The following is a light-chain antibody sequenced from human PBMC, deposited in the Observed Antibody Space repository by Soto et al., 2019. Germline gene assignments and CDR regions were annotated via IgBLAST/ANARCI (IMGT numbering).Light chain of an antibody. CDR3: TSYTTTSTYV. Sequence: SVLAQPASVSGSPGQSITIFCTGTSSDVGSYNYVSWYQQHPGRAPKLMIYDVTNRPSGVSNRFSGSKSGSTASLTISGLQAEDEADYFCTSYTTTSTYVFGTGT. CDR1: SSDVGSYNY. J-gene: IGLJ1*01. CDR2: DVT. V-gene: IGLV2-14*03.